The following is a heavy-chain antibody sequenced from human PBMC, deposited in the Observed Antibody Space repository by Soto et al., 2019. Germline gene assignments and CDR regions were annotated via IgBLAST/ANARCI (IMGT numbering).Heavy chain of an antibody. J-gene: IGHJ4*01. Sequence: VRLVESGGGVAQPGWSLILSCAASDFSVTSHSMYWVRQTPGKGLDWVAFMSSDGNKKHYADSVEGRFTISRDDSKNTVVLQMSSLRAADKAIYYCAGERYSFGRDFDFWGHGTPVTGSS. CDR2: MSSDGNKK. CDR1: DFSVTSHS. CDR3: AGERYSFGRDFDF. V-gene: IGHV3-30-3*01. D-gene: IGHD1-1*01.